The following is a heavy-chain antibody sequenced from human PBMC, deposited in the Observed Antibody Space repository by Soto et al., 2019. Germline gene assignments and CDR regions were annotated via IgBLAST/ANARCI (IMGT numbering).Heavy chain of an antibody. CDR3: ARDRDLAVIGFDP. D-gene: IGHD6-19*01. CDR1: GGSFSGYY. Sequence: SETLSLTCAVFGGSFSGYYWSWIRQPPGKGLEWIGYIYHSGSTYYNPSLKSRVTISVDRSKNQFSLKLSSVTAADTAVYYCARDRDLAVIGFDPWGQGTLVTVSS. J-gene: IGHJ5*02. CDR2: IYHSGST. V-gene: IGHV4-34*01.